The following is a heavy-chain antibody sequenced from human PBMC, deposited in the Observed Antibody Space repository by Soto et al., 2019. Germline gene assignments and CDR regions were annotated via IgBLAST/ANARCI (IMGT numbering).Heavy chain of an antibody. J-gene: IGHJ4*02. V-gene: IGHV3-33*01. CDR1: GFTFSSYG. CDR2: IWYDGSNK. D-gene: IGHD3-10*01. Sequence: GGSLRLSCAASGFTFSSYGMHWVRQAPGKGLEWVAVIWYDGSNKHYADSVKGRFSISRYNSKNTLYLQMNSLRAEDMAVSYCARDQQYYGSGSLYWGQGTLVTVSS. CDR3: ARDQQYYGSGSLY.